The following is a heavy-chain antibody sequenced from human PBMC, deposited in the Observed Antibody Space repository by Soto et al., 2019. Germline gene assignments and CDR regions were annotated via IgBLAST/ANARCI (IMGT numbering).Heavy chain of an antibody. J-gene: IGHJ4*02. V-gene: IGHV1-69*12. Sequence: QVQLVQSGAEVKKPGSSVKVSCKASGGTFSSYGISWVRQAPGQGLEWMGGIIPIIDTANHAQKFQGRVTITADESTSTVYMELSSLSSDDTAVYYGARDRRYYYDSSGYRHFDYWGQGTLVTVSS. CDR3: ARDRRYYYDSSGYRHFDY. D-gene: IGHD3-22*01. CDR2: IIPIIDTA. CDR1: GGTFSSYG.